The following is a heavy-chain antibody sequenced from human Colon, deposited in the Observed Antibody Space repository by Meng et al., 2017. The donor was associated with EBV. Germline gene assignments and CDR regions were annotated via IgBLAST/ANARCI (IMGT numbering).Heavy chain of an antibody. Sequence: EVQLVESGGGLVQPXGSLRRSCAASGFTLSDHYIDWVRQAPGKGLEWVGRTRNRANAYSTEYAASVKGRFTISRDDSKNSLYLQMNSLITEDTAVYYCARGGSYQTFDYWGQGTLVTVSA. CDR3: ARGGSYQTFDY. D-gene: IGHD1-26*01. J-gene: IGHJ4*02. CDR1: GFTLSDHY. V-gene: IGHV3-72*01. CDR2: TRNRANAYST.